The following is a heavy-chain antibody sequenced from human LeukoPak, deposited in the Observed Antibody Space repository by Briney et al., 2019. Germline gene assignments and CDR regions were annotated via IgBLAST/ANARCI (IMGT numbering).Heavy chain of an antibody. D-gene: IGHD5-24*01. CDR1: GFTFSSYG. V-gene: IGHV3-30*18. Sequence: SGGSLRLSCAASGFTFSSYGMHWVRQAPGKGLEWVAVISYDGSNKYYADSVKGRFTISRDNSKNTLYPQMNSLRAEDTAVYYCAKDALEMATLSGAGFDYWGQGTLVTVSS. CDR3: AKDALEMATLSGAGFDY. J-gene: IGHJ4*02. CDR2: ISYDGSNK.